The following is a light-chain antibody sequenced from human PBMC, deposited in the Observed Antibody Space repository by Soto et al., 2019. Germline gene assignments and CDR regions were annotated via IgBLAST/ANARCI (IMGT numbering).Light chain of an antibody. CDR1: QNINNK. CDR2: DAS. V-gene: IGKV1-5*01. Sequence: DTQMTQSPSILSPSAGDRVTITCRASQNINNKLAWYQQKPGKGPKXLIYDASSLESGVPSRFSGSGAGTDFTITISSLQPDDFETYDGQHYISYPEAFGQGTKVDIK. J-gene: IGKJ1*01. CDR3: QHYISYPEA.